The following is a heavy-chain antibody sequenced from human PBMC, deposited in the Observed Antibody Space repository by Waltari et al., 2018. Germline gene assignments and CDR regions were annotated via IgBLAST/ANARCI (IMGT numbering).Heavy chain of an antibody. J-gene: IGHJ4*02. CDR2: INVGNGDR. V-gene: IGHV1-3*01. CDR3: TRGIKRGYSSGPENFDY. Sequence: QVQLVQSGAEVKTPGASVKVSCKASGYTFTSFSMHWVRQAPGQRLEWMGWINVGNGDRKYSQNFQGRVTFTRDTSANTAYMELSSLRSEDTAVYYCTRGIKRGYSSGPENFDYWGQGTLVTVSS. D-gene: IGHD5-12*01. CDR1: GYTFTSFS.